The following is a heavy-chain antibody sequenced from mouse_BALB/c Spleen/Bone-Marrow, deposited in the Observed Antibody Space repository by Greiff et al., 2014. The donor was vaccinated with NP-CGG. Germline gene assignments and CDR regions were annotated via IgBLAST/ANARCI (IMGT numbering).Heavy chain of an antibody. J-gene: IGHJ4*01. Sequence: VQLVESGPDLVAPSQSLSITCTVSGFSLTLYGVHWVRQSPGKGLEWLVVIWSDGTTTYNSALKSRLSISKDNSKSQVFLKLNSLQIDDTAMYYCARHERGYPYAMDYWGQGTSVTVSS. V-gene: IGHV2-6-2*01. CDR3: ARHERGYPYAMDY. CDR2: IWSDGTT. D-gene: IGHD2-2*01. CDR1: GFSLTLYG.